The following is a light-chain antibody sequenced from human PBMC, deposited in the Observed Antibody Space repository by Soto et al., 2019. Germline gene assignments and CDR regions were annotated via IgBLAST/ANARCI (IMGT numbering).Light chain of an antibody. V-gene: IGKV3-15*01. CDR3: QQYDNWPWT. J-gene: IGKJ1*01. CDR2: GAS. CDR1: QTISGT. Sequence: EIVMTQSPATLSVSPGGRATLSCRASQTISGTLAWYQQKPGQAPRLLIHGASTRAPGFPARFSGSGSGTDFTLTISSLQSEDFAVYYCQQYDNWPWTFGQGTKVDIK.